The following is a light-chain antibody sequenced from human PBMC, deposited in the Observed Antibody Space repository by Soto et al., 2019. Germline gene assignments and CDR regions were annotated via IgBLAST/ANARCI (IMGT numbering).Light chain of an antibody. CDR1: SSNIGSNT. CDR2: SNN. V-gene: IGLV1-44*01. J-gene: IGLJ2*01. CDR3: AARDDSLNGVV. Sequence: QSVLTQPPSASGTPGQRVTISCSGSSSNIGSNTVNWYQQLPGTAPKLLIYSNNQRPSGVPDRFSGSKSGTSASLAISGLQSEDEADYYCAARDDSLNGVVSGGGTQLTVL.